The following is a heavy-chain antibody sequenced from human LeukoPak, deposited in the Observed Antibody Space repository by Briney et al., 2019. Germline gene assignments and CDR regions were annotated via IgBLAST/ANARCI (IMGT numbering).Heavy chain of an antibody. J-gene: IGHJ3*02. CDR3: ARHYNRDDAFDI. CDR2: IYYSGGT. CDR1: GGSISSYY. D-gene: IGHD5-24*01. Sequence: SETLSLTCTVSGGSISSYYWSWIRQPPGKGLEWIGYIYYSGGTNYNPSLKSRVTISVDTSKNQFSLKLSSVTAADTAVYYCARHYNRDDAFDIWGQGTMVTVSS. V-gene: IGHV4-59*08.